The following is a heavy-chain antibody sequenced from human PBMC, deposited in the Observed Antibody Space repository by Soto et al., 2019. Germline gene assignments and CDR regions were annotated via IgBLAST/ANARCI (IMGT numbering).Heavy chain of an antibody. CDR1: GGSISRSSYY. V-gene: IGHV4-39*01. Sequence: TLSLTCSVSGGSISRSSYYWGWVRQPPGKGLEWIGSIYYSGSTYYNPSLKSRVTISVDTSKNQFSLKLSSVTAADTAVYYCARRSGVAGIYYYYGMDVWGQGTTVTVSS. D-gene: IGHD6-19*01. J-gene: IGHJ6*02. CDR3: ARRSGVAGIYYYYGMDV. CDR2: IYYSGST.